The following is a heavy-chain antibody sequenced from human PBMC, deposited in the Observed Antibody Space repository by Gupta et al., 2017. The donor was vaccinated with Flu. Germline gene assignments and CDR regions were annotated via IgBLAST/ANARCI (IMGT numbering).Heavy chain of an antibody. CDR3: ARRDIVVVVAAFDY. J-gene: IGHJ4*02. V-gene: IGHV3-23*01. D-gene: IGHD2-15*01. CDR2: VSRSEGTT. Sequence: QAPGKGLEWVAGVSRSEGTTHYADSVRGRFTISTDDSQDTLYLQMNNLKAEDTAIYYCARRDIVVVVAAFDYWGPGTLVTVSS.